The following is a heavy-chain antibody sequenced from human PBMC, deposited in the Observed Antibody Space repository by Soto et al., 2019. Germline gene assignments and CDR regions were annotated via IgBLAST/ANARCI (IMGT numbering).Heavy chain of an antibody. CDR3: ASDKITGILDY. D-gene: IGHD1-20*01. CDR2: INAGNGNT. CDR1: GYTFTSYD. V-gene: IGHV1-3*05. Sequence: QVQLVQSGAEEKKPGASVKVPCKASGYTFTSYDMNWVRQAPGQRLEWMGWINAGNGNTKYSQKFQGRVTITRDTSASTTYMQPSSLRSEDTAVYYCASDKITGILDYWGKGTLVSVSS. J-gene: IGHJ4*02.